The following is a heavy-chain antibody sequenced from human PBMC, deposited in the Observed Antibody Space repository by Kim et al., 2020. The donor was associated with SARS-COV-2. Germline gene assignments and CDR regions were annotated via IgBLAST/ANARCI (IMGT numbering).Heavy chain of an antibody. CDR3: ATVFETPDAFDI. CDR1: GYTLTELS. J-gene: IGHJ3*02. V-gene: IGHV1-24*01. D-gene: IGHD2-21*01. Sequence: ASVKVSCKVSGYTLTELSMHWVRQAPGKGLEWMGGFDPEDGETIYAQKFQGRVTMTEDTSTDTAYMELSSLRSEDTAVYYCATVFETPDAFDIWGQGTMVTVSS. CDR2: FDPEDGET.